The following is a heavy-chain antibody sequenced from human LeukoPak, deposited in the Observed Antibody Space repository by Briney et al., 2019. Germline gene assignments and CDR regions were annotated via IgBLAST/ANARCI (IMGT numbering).Heavy chain of an antibody. D-gene: IGHD3-10*01. CDR2: ISAYNGNT. CDR1: GYTFTSYG. Sequence: ASVKVSCKASGYTFTSYGISWARQAPGQGLEWMGWISAYNGNTNYAQKLQGRVTMTTDTSTSTAYMELRSLRSDDTAVYYCARDLRDGSGSHIADWGQGTLVTVSS. J-gene: IGHJ4*02. V-gene: IGHV1-18*01. CDR3: ARDLRDGSGSHIAD.